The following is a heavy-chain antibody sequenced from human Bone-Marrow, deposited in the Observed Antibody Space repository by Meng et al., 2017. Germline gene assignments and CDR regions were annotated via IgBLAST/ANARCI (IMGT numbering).Heavy chain of an antibody. CDR2: IIPIFGTA. CDR1: GGTFRSYA. CDR3: ASLYYDSSGYYYPESLQH. V-gene: IGHV1-69*05. J-gene: IGHJ1*01. D-gene: IGHD3-22*01. Sequence: SVKVSCKASGGTFRSYAISWVRQAPGQGLEWMGGIIPIFGTAHYAQKFQGRVTITTDESTSTAYMELSSLRSEEAAVYYCASLYYDSSGYYYPESLQHWGQGTLVTVSS.